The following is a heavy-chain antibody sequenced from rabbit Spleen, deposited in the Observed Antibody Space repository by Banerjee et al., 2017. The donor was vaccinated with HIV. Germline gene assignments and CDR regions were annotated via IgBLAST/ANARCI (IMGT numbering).Heavy chain of an antibody. V-gene: IGHV1S45*01. CDR1: GIDFSSNA. CDR3: ARDLGGGRFDL. D-gene: IGHD4-2*01. CDR2: INTGSGST. Sequence: QQQLEESGGGLVKPGGTLTLTCKASGIDFSSNAMCWVRQAPGKGLEWIAYINTGSGSTYYANWAKGRFTISKTSSTTVTLQMTSLTAADTATYFCARDLGGGRFDLWGPGTLVTVS. J-gene: IGHJ4*01.